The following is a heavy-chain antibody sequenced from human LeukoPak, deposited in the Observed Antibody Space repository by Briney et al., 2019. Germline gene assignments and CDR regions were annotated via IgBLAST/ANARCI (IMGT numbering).Heavy chain of an antibody. Sequence: SETLSLTCTVSGGSISGYYWSWIRQPPGKGLEWIGYIFYSGSTNYNPSLKSRVTISIDTSKNQFSLKLSSVTAADTAVYYCARGEWDLLFDYWGQGTLVTVSS. D-gene: IGHD1-26*01. CDR2: IFYSGST. V-gene: IGHV4-59*01. J-gene: IGHJ4*02. CDR1: GGSISGYY. CDR3: ARGEWDLLFDY.